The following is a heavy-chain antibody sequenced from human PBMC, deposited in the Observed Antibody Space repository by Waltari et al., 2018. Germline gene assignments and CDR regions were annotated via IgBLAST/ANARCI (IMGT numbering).Heavy chain of an antibody. CDR3: ARVRGTLGHYYAMDV. D-gene: IGHD1-26*01. Sequence: DVQLVESGGNLVQPGGSLRLSCEGSGFTFGTYSMNWVRLAPGKGLEWVSFTSGSSSSGIYYANSVQVRFAISRDDDQNSLYLHMNNLRTEDTALYFCARVRGTLGHYYAMDVWGHGTAVTVSS. V-gene: IGHV3-48*04. CDR1: GFTFGTYS. CDR2: TSGSSSSGI. J-gene: IGHJ6*02.